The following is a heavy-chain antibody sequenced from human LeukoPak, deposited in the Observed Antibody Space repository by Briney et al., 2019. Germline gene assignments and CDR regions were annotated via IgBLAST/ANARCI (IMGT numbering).Heavy chain of an antibody. CDR2: ISYDGSNK. CDR1: GFTFSSYA. CDR3: ARRKGKDDY. Sequence: GRSLRLSCAASGFTFSSYAMHWVRQAPGKGLEWVAVISYDGSNKYYADSVKGRFTISRDNSKNTLYLQMNSLRAEDTAVYYCARRKGKDDYWGQGTLVTVSS. V-gene: IGHV3-30-3*01. J-gene: IGHJ4*02. D-gene: IGHD1-14*01.